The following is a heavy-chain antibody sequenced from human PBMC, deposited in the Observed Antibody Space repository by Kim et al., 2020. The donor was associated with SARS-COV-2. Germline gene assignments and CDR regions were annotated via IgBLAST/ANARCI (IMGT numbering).Heavy chain of an antibody. J-gene: IGHJ4*02. Sequence: SVKVSCKASGDTFSSYAISWVRQAPGQGLEWMGGIIPIFGTANYAQKFQGRVTITADESTSTAYMELSSLRSEDTAVYYCARDRYAPFVWALVFDYWGQGTLVTVSS. CDR1: GDTFSSYA. CDR3: ARDRYAPFVWALVFDY. D-gene: IGHD1-26*01. V-gene: IGHV1-69*13. CDR2: IIPIFGTA.